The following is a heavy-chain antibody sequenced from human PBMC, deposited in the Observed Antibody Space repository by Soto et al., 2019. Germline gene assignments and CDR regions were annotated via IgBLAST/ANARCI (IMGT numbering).Heavy chain of an antibody. CDR3: AHRMITFEGVELNWFDP. V-gene: IGHV2-5*01. Sequence: SGPTLVNPTQTLTLTCTFSGFSLSTSGVGVGWIRQPPGKALEWLALIYWNDDKRYSPSLKSRLTITKDTSKNQVVLTMTNMDPVDTATYYCAHRMITFEGVELNWFDPWGQGTLVTVSS. CDR2: IYWNDDK. J-gene: IGHJ5*02. CDR1: GFSLSTSGVG. D-gene: IGHD3-16*01.